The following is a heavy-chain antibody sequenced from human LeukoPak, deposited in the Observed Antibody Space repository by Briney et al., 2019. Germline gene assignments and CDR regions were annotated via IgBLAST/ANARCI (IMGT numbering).Heavy chain of an antibody. J-gene: IGHJ5*02. CDR2: IYHSGNT. CDR3: ARDPALTFNWFDP. V-gene: IGHV4-38-2*02. Sequence: PSETLSLTCAVSGYSISSGYYWAWIRQTPERGLEWIGSIYHSGNTYYSPSLKSRVTISVDTSKNQFSLELSSVTAADTAVYYCARDPALTFNWFDPWGQGILVTVSS. D-gene: IGHD2-21*02. CDR1: GYSISSGYY.